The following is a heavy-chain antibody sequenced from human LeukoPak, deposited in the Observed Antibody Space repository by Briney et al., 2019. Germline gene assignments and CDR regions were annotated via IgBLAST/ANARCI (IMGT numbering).Heavy chain of an antibody. J-gene: IGHJ4*02. CDR2: IYYSGST. Sequence: SETLSLTCTVSGGSISSSSYYWGWIRQPPGKGLEWIGSIYYSGSTYYNPSLKSRVTISVDTSKNQFSLKLDSVTAADTAVYYCARRAFGVVTRYFDYWGQGTLVTVSS. D-gene: IGHD3-3*01. CDR3: ARRAFGVVTRYFDY. CDR1: GGSISSSSYY. V-gene: IGHV4-39*07.